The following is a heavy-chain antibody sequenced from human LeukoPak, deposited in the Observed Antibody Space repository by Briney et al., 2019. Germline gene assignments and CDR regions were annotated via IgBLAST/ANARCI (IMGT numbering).Heavy chain of an antibody. V-gene: IGHV1-18*01. D-gene: IGHD3-10*01. CDR1: GYTFTSYG. CDR2: ISAYNGNT. J-gene: IGHJ4*02. Sequence: GASVKVSCKASGYTFTSYGISWVRQAPGQGLEWMGWISAYNGNTNYAQKLQGRVTMTTDTSTSTAYMELRSLRSDDTAVYYCARDRGYYGSGSFLFDYWGQGTLVTVSS. CDR3: ARDRGYYGSGSFLFDY.